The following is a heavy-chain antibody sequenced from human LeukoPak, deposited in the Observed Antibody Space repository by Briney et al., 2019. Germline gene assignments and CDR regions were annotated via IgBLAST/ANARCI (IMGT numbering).Heavy chain of an antibody. D-gene: IGHD6-13*01. CDR3: ARVEKYSSSWIDL. J-gene: IGHJ5*02. Sequence: GGSLRLSCAASGFTFSGYGMHWVRQAPGKGLEWVAVISSDGSNIYYADSVKGRFTISRDNARNSLYLQMNSLRAEDTAVYYCARVEKYSSSWIDLWGQGTLVTVSS. V-gene: IGHV3-30*03. CDR2: ISSDGSNI. CDR1: GFTFSGYG.